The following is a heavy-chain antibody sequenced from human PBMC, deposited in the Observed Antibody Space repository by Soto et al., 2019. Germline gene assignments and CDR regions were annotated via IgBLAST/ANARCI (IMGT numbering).Heavy chain of an antibody. CDR1: GFTFSSYW. Sequence: EVQLVESGGGLVQPGGSLRLSCAASGFTFSSYWMSWVRQAPGKGLEWVANIKQDGSEKYYVDSVKGRFTISRDNAKNSLDLHMNSLRAEDAAVYYCARRPLVRWGSGYYYYGMVVWGQGTTVTVS. V-gene: IGHV3-7*03. D-gene: IGHD2-21*01. CDR3: ARRPLVRWGSGYYYYGMVV. J-gene: IGHJ6*02. CDR2: IKQDGSEK.